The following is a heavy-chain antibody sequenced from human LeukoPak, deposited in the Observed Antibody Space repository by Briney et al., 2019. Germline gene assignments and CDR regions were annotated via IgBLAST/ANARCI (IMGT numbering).Heavy chain of an antibody. CDR2: IGTAGDT. Sequence: GGSLRLSCAASGFTFSSYDMHWVRQATGKGLEWVSAIGTAGDTYYPGSVKGRFTISRENAKNSLYLQMNSLRDEDTAVYYCARGASLRYFDWSNLPDAFDIWGQGTMVTVSS. V-gene: IGHV3-13*01. CDR1: GFTFSSYD. J-gene: IGHJ3*02. D-gene: IGHD3-9*01. CDR3: ARGASLRYFDWSNLPDAFDI.